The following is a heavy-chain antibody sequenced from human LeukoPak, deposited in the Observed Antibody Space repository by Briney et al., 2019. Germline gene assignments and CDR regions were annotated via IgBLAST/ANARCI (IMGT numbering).Heavy chain of an antibody. CDR2: TYYRSRWFN. V-gene: IGHV6-1*01. Sequence: SQTLSLICAISGGSVSSNSAAWNWVRQSPSRGLEWLGRTYYRSRWFNDYAVSVQSRIVITADTSKNQFSLQLASVTPEDTAVYYCAASSGGFYSWGQGTLVTVSS. J-gene: IGHJ4*02. D-gene: IGHD2-15*01. CDR1: GGSVSSNSAA. CDR3: AASSGGFYS.